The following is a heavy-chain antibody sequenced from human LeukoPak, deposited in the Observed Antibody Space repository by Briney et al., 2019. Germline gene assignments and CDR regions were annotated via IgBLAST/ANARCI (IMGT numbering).Heavy chain of an antibody. V-gene: IGHV3-23*01. CDR3: ARESDPYDFWSGYYPDY. D-gene: IGHD3-3*01. J-gene: IGHJ4*02. CDR1: GFTFSSYA. CDR2: ISGSGGST. Sequence: GGSLRLSCAASGFTFSSYAMSWVRQAPGKGLGWVSAISGSGGSTYYADSVKGRFTISRDNSKNTLYLQMNSLRAEDTAVYYCARESDPYDFWSGYYPDYWGQGTLVTVSS.